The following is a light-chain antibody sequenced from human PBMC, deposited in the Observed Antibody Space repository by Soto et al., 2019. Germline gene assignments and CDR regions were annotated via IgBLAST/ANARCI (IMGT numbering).Light chain of an antibody. CDR2: GDN. Sequence: QSVLTQPPSASVTPGQRVTISCSGASSNIGSNYVYWYQQLPGTAPKLLIYGDNQRPSGVPDRFSGSKSGTSASLAISGLRSEDEADYYCAAWDDSLSVLFGGGTQLTVL. CDR1: SSNIGSNY. CDR3: AAWDDSLSVL. J-gene: IGLJ7*01. V-gene: IGLV1-47*01.